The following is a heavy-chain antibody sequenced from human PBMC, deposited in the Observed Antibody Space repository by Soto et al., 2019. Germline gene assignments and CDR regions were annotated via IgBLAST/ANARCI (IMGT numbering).Heavy chain of an antibody. CDR1: GYTFTGYY. CDR3: AGDIVVVVVARDYYYGMDV. Sequence: ASVKVPCKDSGYTFTGYYMHWVRQAPGQGLEWMGWSNPHGVGTIYAQKFQGWTTKTRDTSSRVAYTELSSMRPDAMAVYYGAGDIVVVVVARDYYYGMDVWGQGTTVTVSS. CDR2: SNPHGVGT. V-gene: IGHV1-2*04. D-gene: IGHD2-15*01. J-gene: IGHJ6*02.